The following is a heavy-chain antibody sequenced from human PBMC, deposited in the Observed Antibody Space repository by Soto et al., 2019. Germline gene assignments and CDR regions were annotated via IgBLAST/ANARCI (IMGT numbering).Heavy chain of an antibody. CDR2: ISYDGSNK. J-gene: IGHJ6*02. CDR1: GFTFSSYG. CDR3: ARGLTELHRAYYDFWSGYPTDYYYGMDV. V-gene: IGHV3-30*03. Sequence: PGGSLRLSCAASGFTFSSYGMHWVRQAPGKGLEWVAVISYDGSNKYYADSVKGRFTISRDNSKNTLYLQMNSLRAEDTAVYYCARGLTELHRAYYDFWSGYPTDYYYGMDVWGQGTTVTVSS. D-gene: IGHD3-3*01.